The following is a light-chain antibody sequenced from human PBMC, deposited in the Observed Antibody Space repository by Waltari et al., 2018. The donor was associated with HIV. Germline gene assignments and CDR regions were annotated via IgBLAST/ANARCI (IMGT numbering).Light chain of an antibody. CDR3: GTWDPRLSVGV. J-gene: IGLJ2*01. Sequence: QSVLTQPHSVSAAPGPTVTIPCSGSSSTLANDYVSWYQHVPGAAPKLLIYDNNKRPSGIPDRFSGSKSGTSATLDITGLQTGDEADYYCGTWDPRLSVGVFGGGTKLTVL. V-gene: IGLV1-51*01. CDR2: DNN. CDR1: SSTLANDY.